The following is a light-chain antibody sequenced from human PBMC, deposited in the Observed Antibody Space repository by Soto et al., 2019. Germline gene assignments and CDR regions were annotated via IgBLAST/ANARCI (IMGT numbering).Light chain of an antibody. CDR1: SSNIGSNF. J-gene: IGLJ1*01. V-gene: IGLV1-47*02. CDR3: ASWDGSLSGHV. CDR2: TNN. Sequence: QPVLTQPPSASGTPGQRVTISCSGSSSNIGSNFVYWYQHLPGTAPKLLIYTNNQRPSGVPDRFSGSKSGTSASLAISGLRSEDEADYSCASWDGSLSGHVFGTGTKLTVL.